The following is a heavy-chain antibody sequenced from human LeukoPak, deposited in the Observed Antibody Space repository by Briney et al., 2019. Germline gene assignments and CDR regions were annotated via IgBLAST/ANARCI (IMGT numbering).Heavy chain of an antibody. J-gene: IGHJ4*02. Sequence: TSETLSLTCTVSGGSISSYYWSWIRQPPGKGLEWIGYIQNSGSRGSTNYNPSLKSRVTISVDTSKNQFSLKLSSVTAADTAVYYCARTTHRSGWNWGQGTLVTVSS. D-gene: IGHD6-19*01. CDR3: ARTTHRSGWN. V-gene: IGHV4-59*01. CDR2: IQNSGSRGST. CDR1: GGSISSYY.